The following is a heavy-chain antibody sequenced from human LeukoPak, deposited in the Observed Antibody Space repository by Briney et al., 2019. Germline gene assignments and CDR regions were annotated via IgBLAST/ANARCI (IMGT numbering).Heavy chain of an antibody. J-gene: IGHJ3*01. CDR3: ARDDRDPYCSNTSCAYDALDV. V-gene: IGHV3-9*01. D-gene: IGHD2-2*01. CDR1: GFTFDDYA. CDR2: ISWNSGSI. Sequence: GGSLRLSCAASGFTFDDYAMHWVRQAPGKGLEWVSGIRVSGISWNSGSIDYADSVKGRFTISRDSAKNSLYLQMNSLRAEDTAVYYCARDDRDPYCSNTSCAYDALDVWGQGTMVTVSS.